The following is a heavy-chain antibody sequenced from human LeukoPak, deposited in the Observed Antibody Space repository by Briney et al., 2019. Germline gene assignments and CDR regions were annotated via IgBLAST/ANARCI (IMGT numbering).Heavy chain of an antibody. D-gene: IGHD3-9*01. V-gene: IGHV1-8*03. CDR2: MNPSSGNT. J-gene: IGHJ4*02. CDR3: ARGRMGILTGYFGY. CDR1: GYTFINND. Sequence: GASVKVSCKASGYTFINNDINWVRQATGQGLEWVGWMNPSSGNTGYAQKFQGRVTITSNTSISTASMELSSLRSEDTAVYYCARGRMGILTGYFGYWGQGTLVTVSS.